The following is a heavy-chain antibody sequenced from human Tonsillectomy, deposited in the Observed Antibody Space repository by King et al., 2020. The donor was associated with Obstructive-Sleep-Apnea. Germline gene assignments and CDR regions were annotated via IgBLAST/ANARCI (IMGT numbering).Heavy chain of an antibody. J-gene: IGHJ3*02. CDR3: ARLVYYDSSGYDYDAFDI. Sequence: VQLQESGPGLVEPSETLSLTCTVSGGSISSYYWSWIRQPPGKGLEWIGYIYYSGSTNYNPSLKSRVTISVDTSKNQFSLKLSSVTAADTAVYYCARLVYYDSSGYDYDAFDIWGEGTMVTVSS. D-gene: IGHD3-22*01. CDR1: GGSISSYY. V-gene: IGHV4-59*08. CDR2: IYYSGST.